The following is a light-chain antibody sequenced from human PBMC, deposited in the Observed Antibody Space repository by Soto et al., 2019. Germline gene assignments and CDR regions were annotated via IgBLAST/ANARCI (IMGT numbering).Light chain of an antibody. Sequence: QSALTQPASVSGSPGQSITISCTGTSXDVGGYNYVSWYQQHPGKAPKLMIYEVSNRPSGVSNRFSGSKSGNTASLTISGLQAEDEADYYCSSYTGSSTYVFGTGTKVTVL. CDR2: EVS. CDR1: SXDVGGYNY. V-gene: IGLV2-14*01. CDR3: SSYTGSSTYV. J-gene: IGLJ1*01.